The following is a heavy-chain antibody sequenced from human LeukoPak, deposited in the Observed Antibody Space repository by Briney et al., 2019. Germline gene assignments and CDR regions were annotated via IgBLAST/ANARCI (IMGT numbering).Heavy chain of an antibody. D-gene: IGHD4/OR15-4a*01. Sequence: SGGSLRLSCAASGFTFNSNWMSWLRQAPGKGLEWVAQTNRDGSQKYYVDSVKGRFTISTDNAKNSVSLQMNGLRDEDTAVYYCASSRVANLGFWGQGTLVTASS. V-gene: IGHV3-7*01. CDR3: ASSRVANLGF. J-gene: IGHJ4*02. CDR1: GFTFNSNW. CDR2: TNRDGSQK.